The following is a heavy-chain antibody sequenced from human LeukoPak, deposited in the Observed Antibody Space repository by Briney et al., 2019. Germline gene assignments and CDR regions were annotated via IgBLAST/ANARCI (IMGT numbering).Heavy chain of an antibody. J-gene: IGHJ4*02. D-gene: IGHD6-13*01. Sequence: KPSETLSLTCAVYGGSFSGYYWSWIRQPPGKGLEWIGEINHSGSTNYNPSLKSRVTISVDTSKNQFSLKLSSVTAADTAVYYCARESRTGYSSSWYSINFDYWGQGTLVTVSS. CDR2: INHSGST. CDR3: ARESRTGYSSSWYSINFDY. CDR1: GGSFSGYY. V-gene: IGHV4-34*01.